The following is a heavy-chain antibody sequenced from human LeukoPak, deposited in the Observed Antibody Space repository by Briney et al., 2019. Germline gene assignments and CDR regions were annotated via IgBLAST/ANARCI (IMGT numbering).Heavy chain of an antibody. CDR2: IYYSGST. CDR1: GGSISSTSYY. J-gene: IGHJ6*03. D-gene: IGHD2-15*01. V-gene: IGHV4-39*07. Sequence: SSETLSLTCSVSGGSISSTSYYWGWIRQPPGKGLEWIGSIYYSGSTNYNPSLKSRVTISVDTYKNQFSLKLSSVTAADTAVYYCARGYCSGGSCYSYYYYNYMDVWGKGTTVTVSS. CDR3: ARGYCSGGSCYSYYYYNYMDV.